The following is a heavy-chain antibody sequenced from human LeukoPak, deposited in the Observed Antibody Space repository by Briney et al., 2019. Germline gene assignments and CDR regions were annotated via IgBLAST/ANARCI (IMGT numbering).Heavy chain of an antibody. D-gene: IGHD2-2*01. CDR2: VSGSGTGT. CDR3: AKDRGYCSTSTCFKPFDY. CDR1: EFTFSDYA. J-gene: IGHJ4*02. V-gene: IGHV3-23*01. Sequence: GGSLRLSCVGSEFTFSDYAMSWVRQAPGKGLEWVSVVSGSGTGTHYADSVKGRFTISRDNSKNTLYLEMNSLRAEDTAVYYCAKDRGYCSTSTCFKPFDYWGRGALVTVSS.